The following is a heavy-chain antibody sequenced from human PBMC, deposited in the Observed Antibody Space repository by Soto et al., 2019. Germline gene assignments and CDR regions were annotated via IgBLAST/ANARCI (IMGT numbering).Heavy chain of an antibody. J-gene: IGHJ6*02. CDR1: GGTFSSYA. D-gene: IGHD3-3*01. V-gene: IGHV1-69*01. CDR3: ARDGSITIFGADNGYGMDV. CDR2: IIPIFGTA. Sequence: QVQLVQSGAEVKKPGSSVKVSCKASGGTFSSYAISWVRQAPGQGLEWMGGIIPIFGTANYAQKFQGRVTITADESTSTAYMELSSLRSEDTAVYYCARDGSITIFGADNGYGMDVWGQGTTVTVSS.